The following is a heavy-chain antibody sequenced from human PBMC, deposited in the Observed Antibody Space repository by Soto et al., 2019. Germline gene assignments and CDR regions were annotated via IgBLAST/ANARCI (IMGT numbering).Heavy chain of an antibody. Sequence: SETLSLTCAVYGGSFSGYYWSWLRQPPGQALEWIGEINHSGSTTYNPSLTSRVTISVDTSKNQFPLRLSSVTAADTAVYYCAREEVPQWFSKGYYGLDVWGQGTTVTVSS. CDR3: AREEVPQWFSKGYYGLDV. J-gene: IGHJ6*02. CDR2: INHSGST. D-gene: IGHD2-8*01. CDR1: GGSFSGYY. V-gene: IGHV4-34*01.